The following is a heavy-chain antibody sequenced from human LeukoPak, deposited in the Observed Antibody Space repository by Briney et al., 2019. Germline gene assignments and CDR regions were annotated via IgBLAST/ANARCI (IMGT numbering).Heavy chain of an antibody. J-gene: IGHJ4*02. CDR2: INHSGRT. CDR1: GGSLSGSY. Sequence: SETLSLTCAVYGGSLSGSYCTWIRQSPEKGLEWIGEINHSGRTNYNPSLKSRVAMSVDTSKNQFSLKLSSVTAADTAVYYCARDPANGSFDYWGQGTLVTVSS. CDR3: ARDPANGSFDY. V-gene: IGHV4-34*01. D-gene: IGHD2-8*01.